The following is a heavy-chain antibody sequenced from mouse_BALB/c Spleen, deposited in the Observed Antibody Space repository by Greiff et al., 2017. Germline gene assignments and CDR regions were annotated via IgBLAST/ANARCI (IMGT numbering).Heavy chain of an antibody. J-gene: IGHJ2*01. CDR1: GYTFTSYW. CDR3: ARGDGFFDY. D-gene: IGHD2-3*01. Sequence: VKLMESGAELARPGASVKLSCKASGYTFTSYWMQWVKQRPGQGLEWIGAIYPGDGDTRYTQKFKGKATLTADKSSSTAYMQLSSLASEDSAVYYCARGDGFFDYWGQGTTLTVSS. CDR2: IYPGDGDT. V-gene: IGHV1-87*01.